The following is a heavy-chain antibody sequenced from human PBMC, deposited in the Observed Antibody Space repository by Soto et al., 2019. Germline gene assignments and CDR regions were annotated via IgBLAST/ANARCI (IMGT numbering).Heavy chain of an antibody. CDR1: GYTFTSYD. Sequence: QVQLVQSGAEVKKPGASVKVSCKASGYTFTSYDINWVRQATGQGREWMGWMNPNSGNTGYAQKFQGRVTMTRNTSIRTADMELSSLRSEDTAVYYCWSVSGNYEAFDIWGQGPMVTVSS. D-gene: IGHD1-26*01. V-gene: IGHV1-8*01. CDR3: WSVSGNYEAFDI. J-gene: IGHJ3*02. CDR2: MNPNSGNT.